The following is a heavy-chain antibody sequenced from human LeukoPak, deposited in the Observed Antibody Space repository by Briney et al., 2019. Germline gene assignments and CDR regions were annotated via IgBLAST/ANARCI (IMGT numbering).Heavy chain of an antibody. Sequence: PGGSLRLSCAASEFTFSSYAMNWVRQAPGKGLEWVSGISGSGGSTYYADSVKGRFTISRDNSKNTLYLQMNSLRAEDTAVYYCAKALAAVAGHFDYWGQGTLVTVSS. V-gene: IGHV3-23*01. D-gene: IGHD6-19*01. J-gene: IGHJ4*02. CDR3: AKALAAVAGHFDY. CDR2: ISGSGGST. CDR1: EFTFSSYA.